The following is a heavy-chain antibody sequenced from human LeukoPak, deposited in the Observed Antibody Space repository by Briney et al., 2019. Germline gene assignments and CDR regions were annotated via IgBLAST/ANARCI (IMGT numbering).Heavy chain of an antibody. J-gene: IGHJ6*02. CDR2: IIPIFGTA. V-gene: IGHV1-69*13. D-gene: IGHD3-3*01. CDR1: GGTFSSYA. Sequence: LVKVSCKASGGTFSSYAISWVRQAPGQGLEWMGGIIPIFGTANYAQKFQGRVTITAGESTSTAYMELSSLRSEDTAVYYCARAYDFWSGRQNYYYYYGMDVWGQGTTVTVSS. CDR3: ARAYDFWSGRQNYYYYYGMDV.